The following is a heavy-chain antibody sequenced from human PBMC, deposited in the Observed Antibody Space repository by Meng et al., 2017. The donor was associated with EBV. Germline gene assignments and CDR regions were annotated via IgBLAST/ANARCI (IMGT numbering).Heavy chain of an antibody. D-gene: IGHD6-13*01. CDR2: IDWDDEQ. Sequence: QITLQASAPTMLQHTQTLTLTWTFSGFSFSSSGGGVGWIRQPPGKALEWLALIDWDDEQRYSPSLTSRLTTTKDTSKNQVVLTMTNMDPVDTATYYCAHRRDEYSSSWYGWFDPWGQGTLVTVSS. J-gene: IGHJ5*02. CDR1: GFSFSSSGGG. CDR3: AHRRDEYSSSWYGWFDP. V-gene: IGHV2-5*02.